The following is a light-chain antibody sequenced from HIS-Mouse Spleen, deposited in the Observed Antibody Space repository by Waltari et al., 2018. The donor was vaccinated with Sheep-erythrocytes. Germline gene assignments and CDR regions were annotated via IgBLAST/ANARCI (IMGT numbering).Light chain of an antibody. CDR2: EGS. Sequence: QSALTQHASVSGSPGQSITISCTGTSSAVGSYNLVSWYQQHPGKAPKLMIYEGSKRPSGVSNRFSGSKSGNTASLTISGLQAEDEADYYCCSYAGSSTWVFGGGTKLTVL. V-gene: IGLV2-23*01. CDR3: CSYAGSSTWV. CDR1: SSAVGSYNL. J-gene: IGLJ3*02.